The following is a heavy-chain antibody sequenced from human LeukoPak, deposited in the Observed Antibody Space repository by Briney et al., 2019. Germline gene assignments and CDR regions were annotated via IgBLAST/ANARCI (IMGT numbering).Heavy chain of an antibody. Sequence: PGESLRLSCTASGFTFTTYWMSWVRHPPGKGLEWVANIKQDGTEKYYVDSVKGRFTISRDNAKNSLYLRMNSLRVEDTATYYCAKVAHYYYGSESYYFFEHWGQGTPVTASS. V-gene: IGHV3-7*01. D-gene: IGHD3-10*01. CDR2: IKQDGTEK. J-gene: IGHJ4*02. CDR1: GFTFTTYW. CDR3: AKVAHYYYGSESYYFFEH.